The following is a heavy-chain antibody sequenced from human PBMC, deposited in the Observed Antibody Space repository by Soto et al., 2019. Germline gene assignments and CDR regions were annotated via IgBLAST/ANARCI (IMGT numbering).Heavy chain of an antibody. V-gene: IGHV1-69*01. CDR1: GGTFSSYA. D-gene: IGHD2-2*01. CDR3: ARGGNIVVVPAALYYYGMDV. CDR2: IIPIFGTA. Sequence: QVQLVQSGAEVKKPGSSVKVSCKASGGTFSSYAISWVRHAPGQGLEWMGGIIPIFGTANYAQKFQGRVTITADESTSTAYMELSSLRSEDTAVYYCARGGNIVVVPAALYYYGMDVWGQGTTVTVSS. J-gene: IGHJ6*02.